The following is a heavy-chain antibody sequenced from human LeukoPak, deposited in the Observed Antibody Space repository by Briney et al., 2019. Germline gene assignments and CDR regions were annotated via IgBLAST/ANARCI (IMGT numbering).Heavy chain of an antibody. D-gene: IGHD3-9*01. CDR1: GFTFSNAW. J-gene: IGHJ4*02. Sequence: GGSLRLSCAASGFTFSNAWMNWVRQAPGKGLEWVGRIKSKIDGGTTDYAAPVKGRFTISRDDSKNTLYLQMNSLKTEDTAVYYCARKYYDILGYFDYWGQGTLVTVSS. CDR3: ARKYYDILGYFDY. V-gene: IGHV3-15*01. CDR2: IKSKIDGGTT.